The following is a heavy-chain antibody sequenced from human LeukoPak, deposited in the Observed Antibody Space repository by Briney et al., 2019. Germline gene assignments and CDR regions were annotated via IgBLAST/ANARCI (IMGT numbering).Heavy chain of an antibody. Sequence: GGSLRLSCAASGFTLSSYEMNWVRQAPGKGLEWVSYISSSGSTTYYADSVKGRFTISRDNAKNSLYLQMNSLRAEDTAVYYCALALSDYYGTGSSDYWGQGNLVTVSS. CDR2: ISSSGSTT. CDR1: GFTLSSYE. CDR3: ALALSDYYGTGSSDY. D-gene: IGHD3-10*01. V-gene: IGHV3-48*03. J-gene: IGHJ4*02.